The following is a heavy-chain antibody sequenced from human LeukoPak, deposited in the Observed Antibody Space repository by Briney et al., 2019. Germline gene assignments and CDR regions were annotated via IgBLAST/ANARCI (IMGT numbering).Heavy chain of an antibody. V-gene: IGHV1-2*02. CDR3: ALDSSGYYFWFDP. CDR1: GYTFTGYY. Sequence: ASVKVSCKASGYTFTGYYMHWVRQAPGQGLEWMGWINPNSGGTNYAQTFQGRVTMTRDTSISTAYMELSRLRSDDTAVYYCALDSSGYYFWFDPWGQGTLVTVSA. D-gene: IGHD3-22*01. CDR2: INPNSGGT. J-gene: IGHJ5*02.